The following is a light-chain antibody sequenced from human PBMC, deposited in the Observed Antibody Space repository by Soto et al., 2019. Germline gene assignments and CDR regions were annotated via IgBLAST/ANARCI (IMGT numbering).Light chain of an antibody. CDR2: DVS. V-gene: IGLV2-14*01. CDR3: SSYTSSSTWL. Sequence: QSVLTQPASVSGSPGQSITISCTGTSSDVGGYNYVSWYQQHPGKAPKLMIYDVSNRPSGVSNHFSGSKSGNTASLTISGFQAEDEADYYCSSYTSSSTWLFGGGTKLTVL. J-gene: IGLJ3*02. CDR1: SSDVGGYNY.